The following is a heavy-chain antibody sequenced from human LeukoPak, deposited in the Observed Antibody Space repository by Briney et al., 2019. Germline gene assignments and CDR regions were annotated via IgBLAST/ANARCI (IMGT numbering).Heavy chain of an antibody. D-gene: IGHD4-23*01. Sequence: SVKVSCKASGGTFSSYAISWVRQAPGHGLELVGAITPIFGTPNYVEKFQGRVTISADESTSTAYMELSSLTSEDTAVYYCTRSTKVVSRTFDYWGQGTLVTVSS. CDR3: TRSTKVVSRTFDY. CDR1: GGTFSSYA. V-gene: IGHV1-69*13. CDR2: ITPIFGTP. J-gene: IGHJ4*02.